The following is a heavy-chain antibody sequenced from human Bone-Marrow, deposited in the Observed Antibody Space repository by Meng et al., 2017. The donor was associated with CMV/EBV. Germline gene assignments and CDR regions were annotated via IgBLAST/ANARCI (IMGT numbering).Heavy chain of an antibody. J-gene: IGHJ6*02. CDR1: GGTFSSYA. D-gene: IGHD3-22*01. CDR3: ARERGVTMIVVVRSYYYYGMDV. V-gene: IGHV1-69*10. Sequence: SVKVSCKASGGTFSSYAISWVRQAPGQGLEWMGGIIPILGIANYAQKFQGRVTITADKSTSTAYMELSRLRSDDTAVYYCARERGVTMIVVVRSYYYYGMDVWGQGTTVTVSS. CDR2: IIPILGIA.